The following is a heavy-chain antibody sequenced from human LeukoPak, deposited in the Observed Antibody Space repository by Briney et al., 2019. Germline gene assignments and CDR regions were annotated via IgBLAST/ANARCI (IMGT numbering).Heavy chain of an antibody. V-gene: IGHV4-34*01. CDR2: INNGGNA. CDR1: GGSLGGYY. CDR3: ARGLAADTYGYFVSNAFDI. D-gene: IGHD3-9*01. Sequence: SEALSLTRAVHGGSLGGYYWSWIRQAPGKGLEWIGEINNGGNANYSPSLKSQVTISRDTSKNQFALTLGSVTAADTAVYYCARGLAADTYGYFVSNAFDIWGQGTVVTVSS. J-gene: IGHJ3*02.